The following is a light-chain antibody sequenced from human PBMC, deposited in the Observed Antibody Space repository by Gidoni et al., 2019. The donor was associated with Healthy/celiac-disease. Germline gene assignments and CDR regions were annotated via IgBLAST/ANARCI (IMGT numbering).Light chain of an antibody. CDR2: AAS. Sequence: DIKITRPPSSLSASVGDRVTITCRASQSISSYLNWYQQKPGKAPKLLIYAASSLQSGVPSRFSGSGSGTDFTLTISSLQPEDFATYYCQQSYSTPPWTFGQGTKVEIK. V-gene: IGKV1-39*01. CDR1: QSISSY. J-gene: IGKJ1*01. CDR3: QQSYSTPPWT.